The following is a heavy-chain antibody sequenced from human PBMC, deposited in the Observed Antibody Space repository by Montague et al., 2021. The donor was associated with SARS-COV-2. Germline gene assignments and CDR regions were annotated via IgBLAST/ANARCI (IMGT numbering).Heavy chain of an antibody. CDR3: ARGMIRGVTTPFDY. J-gene: IGHJ4*02. CDR1: SGSITSSGYY. D-gene: IGHD3-10*01. Sequence: SETLSLTCSVSSGSITSSGYYWGWIRQPPGKELEWIGNIYYSGTTYYNPSLQSRDTISVDTSKNHLSLRLSSVTAADTAVYFCARGMIRGVTTPFDYWGQGSQVTVSS. V-gene: IGHV4-39*02. CDR2: IYYSGTT.